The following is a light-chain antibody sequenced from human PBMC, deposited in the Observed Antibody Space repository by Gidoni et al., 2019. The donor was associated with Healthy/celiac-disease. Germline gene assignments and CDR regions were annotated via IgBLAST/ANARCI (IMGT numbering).Light chain of an antibody. J-gene: IGLJ3*02. CDR3: SSYTSSSTLV. CDR1: DVGGYNY. CDR2: EVS. Sequence: DVGGYNYVSWYQQHPGKAPKLMLYEVSNRPSGVSNRFSGSKSGNTASLTISGLQAEDEADYYCSSYTSSSTLVFGGGTKLTVL. V-gene: IGLV2-14*01.